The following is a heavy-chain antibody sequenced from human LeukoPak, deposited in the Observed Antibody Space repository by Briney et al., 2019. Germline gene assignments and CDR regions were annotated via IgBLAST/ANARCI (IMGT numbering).Heavy chain of an antibody. CDR3: ARGLYPSCWFDP. CDR1: GYTFTGYY. Sequence: ASVKVSCKASGYTFTGYYMHWVRQAPGQGLEWMGWINPNSSGTNYAQKFQGRVTMTRDTSISTAYMELSRLRSDDTAVYYCARGLYPSCWFDPWGQGTLVTVSS. CDR2: INPNSSGT. J-gene: IGHJ5*02. D-gene: IGHD2/OR15-2a*01. V-gene: IGHV1-2*02.